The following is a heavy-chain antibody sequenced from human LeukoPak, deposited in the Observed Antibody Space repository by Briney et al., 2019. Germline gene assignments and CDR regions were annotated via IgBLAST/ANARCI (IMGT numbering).Heavy chain of an antibody. V-gene: IGHV1-2*02. Sequence: GASVKVSCKASGYTFTGYYMHWVRQAPGQGLEWMGWINPNSGGTNYAQKFQGRVTMTRDTSISTAYMELSRLRSDDTAVYYCARDQGGWELLSDYWGQGTLVTVSS. J-gene: IGHJ4*02. CDR1: GYTFTGYY. CDR3: ARDQGGWELLSDY. CDR2: INPNSGGT. D-gene: IGHD1-26*01.